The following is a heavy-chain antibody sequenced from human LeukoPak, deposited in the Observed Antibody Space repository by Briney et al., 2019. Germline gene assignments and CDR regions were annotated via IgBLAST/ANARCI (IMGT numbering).Heavy chain of an antibody. J-gene: IGHJ3*02. V-gene: IGHV3-15*01. Sequence: GGSLRLSCAASGFTFSNAWMSWVRQAPGKGLEWVGRIKSKTDGGTTDYAAPVKGRFTISRDDSKNTLYLQMNSLKTEDTAVYYRTTDRGPEAFDIWGQGTMVTVSS. CDR2: IKSKTDGGTT. D-gene: IGHD3-10*01. CDR3: TTDRGPEAFDI. CDR1: GFTFSNAW.